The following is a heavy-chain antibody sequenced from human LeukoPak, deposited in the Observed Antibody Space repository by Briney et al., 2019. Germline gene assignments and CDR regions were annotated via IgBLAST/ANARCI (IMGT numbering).Heavy chain of an antibody. J-gene: IGHJ4*02. CDR2: ISGNGANT. CDR1: GFTFNIYS. Sequence: PGGSLRLSCAASGFTFNIYSMTWVRQAPGKGLEWVSKISGNGANTYYADSVKGRFTISRDNSKNTIYLKMNSLRADDTAVYYCATVTGWYPLDFWGQGNLVTVSS. CDR3: ATVTGWYPLDF. D-gene: IGHD6-19*01. V-gene: IGHV3-23*01.